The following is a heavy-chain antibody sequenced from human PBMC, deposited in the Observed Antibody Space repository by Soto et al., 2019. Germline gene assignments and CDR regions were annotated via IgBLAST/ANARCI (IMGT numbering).Heavy chain of an antibody. CDR1: GYTFTSYA. CDR3: ARDGEYSSSSQGEGGGQYYFDY. J-gene: IGHJ4*02. CDR2: INAGNGNT. Sequence: QVQLVQSGAEVKKPGASVKVSCKASGYTFTSYAMHWVRQAPGQRLEWMGWINAGNGNTKYSQKFQGRVTITRDTSAGTAYMELSSLRSEDTAVYYCARDGEYSSSSQGEGGGQYYFDYWGQGTLVTVSS. V-gene: IGHV1-3*01. D-gene: IGHD6-6*01.